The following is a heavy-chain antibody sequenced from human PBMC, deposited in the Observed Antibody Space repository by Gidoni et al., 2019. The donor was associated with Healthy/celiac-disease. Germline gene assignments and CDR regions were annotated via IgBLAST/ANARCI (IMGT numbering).Heavy chain of an antibody. D-gene: IGHD6-13*01. Sequence: EVQLVESGGGMVKPGGSLRLYCAASGFTFSSYSMNWVRQAPGKGLECVSSISSSSSYIYYADSVKGRFTISRDNAKNSLYLQMNSLRAEDTAVYYCARGVGQQQSSWGQGTLVTVSS. CDR1: GFTFSSYS. CDR2: ISSSSSYI. J-gene: IGHJ5*02. CDR3: ARGVGQQQSS. V-gene: IGHV3-21*01.